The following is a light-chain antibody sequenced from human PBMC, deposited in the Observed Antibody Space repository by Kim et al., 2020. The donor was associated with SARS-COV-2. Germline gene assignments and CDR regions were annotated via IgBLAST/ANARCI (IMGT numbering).Light chain of an antibody. CDR1: QSVSGN. V-gene: IGKV3-15*01. J-gene: IGKJ2*01. CDR3: QHYNNWPYT. CDR2: AAS. Sequence: SVSLGERATLSCRASQSVSGNLAWYQQRPGQAPRLLMSAASTRATGVPARFSGTGSGTEFTLTISSLQSEDFAVYYCQHYNNWPYTFGQGTKLEI.